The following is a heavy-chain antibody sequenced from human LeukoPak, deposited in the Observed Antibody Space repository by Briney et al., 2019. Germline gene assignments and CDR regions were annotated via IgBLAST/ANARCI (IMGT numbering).Heavy chain of an antibody. CDR2: IWYDGSNK. D-gene: IGHD5-18*01. CDR1: GFTFSSYG. V-gene: IGHV3-33*01. Sequence: GGSLRLSCAASGFTFSSYGMHWVRQAPGKGLEWVAVIWYDGSNKYYADSVKGRFTISRDNSKNTLYLQMNSLRAEDTAVYYCARGLRYSYGPFDYWGQGTLVTVSS. J-gene: IGHJ4*02. CDR3: ARGLRYSYGPFDY.